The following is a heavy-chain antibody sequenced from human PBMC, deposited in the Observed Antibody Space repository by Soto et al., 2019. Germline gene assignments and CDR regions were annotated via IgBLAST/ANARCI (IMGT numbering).Heavy chain of an antibody. CDR3: ARDKITGLFDY. D-gene: IGHD2-8*02. CDR1: GGSFSGYY. CDR2: INHSGST. Sequence: QVQLQQLGPGLLKPSETLSLTCAVYGGSFSGYYWTWIRQPLGTGLEWIGEINHSGSTNYNPSLKSRVTISVDTSKNQFSLKLTSVTAADTAVYYCARDKITGLFDYWGQGTLVTVSS. V-gene: IGHV4-34*01. J-gene: IGHJ4*02.